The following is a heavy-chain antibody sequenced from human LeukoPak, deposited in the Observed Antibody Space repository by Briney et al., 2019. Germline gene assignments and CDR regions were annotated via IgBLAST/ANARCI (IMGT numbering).Heavy chain of an antibody. CDR1: GFTFSSYA. D-gene: IGHD4-17*01. Sequence: GGYLRLYCAASGFTFSSYAMSWVRQAPGKGLEWVSAISGSGGSTYYADSVKGRFTISRDNSKNTLYLQMNSLRAEDTAVYYCAKVGGDAGGPTDYWGQGTLVTVSS. V-gene: IGHV3-23*01. CDR2: ISGSGGST. CDR3: AKVGGDAGGPTDY. J-gene: IGHJ4*02.